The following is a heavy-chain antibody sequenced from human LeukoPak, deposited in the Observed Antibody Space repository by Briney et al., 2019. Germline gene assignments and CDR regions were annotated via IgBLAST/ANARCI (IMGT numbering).Heavy chain of an antibody. D-gene: IGHD1-1*01. CDR1: GYSISSSNW. CDR3: ARTRVTTGTTFDL. CDR2: IYYSGST. Sequence: SDTLSLTCAVSGYSISSSNWWGWIRQPPGKALEWIGYIYYSGSTYYNPSLKSRVTMSVDTSKSQFSLKLNSVTAVDTALYYCARTRVTTGTTFDLWGRGTLVTVSS. V-gene: IGHV4-28*01. J-gene: IGHJ2*01.